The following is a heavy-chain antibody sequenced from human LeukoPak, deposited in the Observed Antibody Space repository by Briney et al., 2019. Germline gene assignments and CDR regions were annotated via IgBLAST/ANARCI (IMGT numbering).Heavy chain of an antibody. Sequence: PGRSLRLSCAASGFTFSSYSMNWVRQAPGKGLEWVSYISSSSSTIYYADSVKGRFTISRDNAKNSLYLQMNSLRDEDTAVYYCASQAYGDYEDPYFDYWGQGTLVTVSS. V-gene: IGHV3-48*02. D-gene: IGHD4-17*01. CDR2: ISSSSSTI. J-gene: IGHJ4*02. CDR3: ASQAYGDYEDPYFDY. CDR1: GFTFSSYS.